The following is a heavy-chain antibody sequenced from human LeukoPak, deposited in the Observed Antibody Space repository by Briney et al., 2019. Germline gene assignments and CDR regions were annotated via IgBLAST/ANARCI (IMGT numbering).Heavy chain of an antibody. V-gene: IGHV4-34*01. J-gene: IGHJ4*02. Sequence: ETLSLTCAVYGGSFSGYYWSWIRQPPGKGLEWIGEINHSGSTNYNPSLKSRVTISVDTSKNQFSLKLSSVTAADTAAYYCARFLWFGGTNVFDYWGQGTLVTVSS. CDR1: GGSFSGYY. CDR2: INHSGST. CDR3: ARFLWFGGTNVFDY. D-gene: IGHD3-10*01.